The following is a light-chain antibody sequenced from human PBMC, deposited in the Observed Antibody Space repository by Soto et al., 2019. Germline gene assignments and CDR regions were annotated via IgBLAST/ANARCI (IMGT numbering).Light chain of an antibody. V-gene: IGKV1-39*01. Sequence: DIQMTQSPSSLSASVGDRVTITCRASQSISNFLNWYQQKPGKAPKLLIYGASTLQSGVPSRFSGGGSGTDFTLTISSLQPEAFTTYYCQQTYTPPGYTFGQGTKLEIK. CDR3: QQTYTPPGYT. J-gene: IGKJ2*01. CDR2: GAS. CDR1: QSISNF.